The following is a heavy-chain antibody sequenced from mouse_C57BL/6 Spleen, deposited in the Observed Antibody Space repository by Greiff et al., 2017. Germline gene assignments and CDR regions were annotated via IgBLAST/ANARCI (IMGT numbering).Heavy chain of an antibody. D-gene: IGHD2-1*01. CDR2: ISDGGSYT. V-gene: IGHV5-4*01. J-gene: IGHJ3*01. Sequence: EVMLVESGGGLVKPGGSLKLSCAASGFTFSSYAMSWVRQTPEKRLEWVATISDGGSYTYYPDNVKGRFTISRDNAKNNLYLQMSHLKSEDTAMYYCARERLTMVTTAWFAYWGQGTLVTVSA. CDR1: GFTFSSYA. CDR3: ARERLTMVTTAWFAY.